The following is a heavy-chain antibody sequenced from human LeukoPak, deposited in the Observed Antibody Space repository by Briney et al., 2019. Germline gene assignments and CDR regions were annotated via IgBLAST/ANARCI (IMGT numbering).Heavy chain of an antibody. V-gene: IGHV1-24*01. CDR2: FDPEDGET. J-gene: IGHJ4*02. CDR3: ATGGGYDILTGFVY. D-gene: IGHD3-9*01. CDR1: GYTLTELS. Sequence: ASVKVSCKVSGYTLTELSMHWVRQAPGKGVERMGGFDPEDGETIYAQKFQGRVTMTEDTSTDTAYMELSSLRSEDTAVYYCATGGGYDILTGFVYWGQGTLVTVSS.